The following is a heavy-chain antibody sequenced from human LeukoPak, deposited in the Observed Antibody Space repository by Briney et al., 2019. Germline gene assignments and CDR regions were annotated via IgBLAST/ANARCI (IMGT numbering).Heavy chain of an antibody. CDR3: ARLSKYTYVL. CDR2: VFHSGNT. Sequence: KPSETLSLTCSVSGGSISGSPYYWGWIRQPPGKGLEWIGNVFHSGNTYYSPSFRSRVTISVDLSLGLYSVTAADTAVYYCARLSKYTYVLWGQGTLVTVSS. CDR1: GGSISGSPYY. D-gene: IGHD5-18*01. V-gene: IGHV4-39*01. J-gene: IGHJ4*02.